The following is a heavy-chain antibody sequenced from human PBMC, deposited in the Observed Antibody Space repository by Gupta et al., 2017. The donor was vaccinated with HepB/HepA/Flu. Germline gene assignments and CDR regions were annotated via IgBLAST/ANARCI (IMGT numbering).Heavy chain of an antibody. CDR2: ISYDGSNK. Sequence: QVQLVASGGGVVQPGRSLRLSCAASGFPFSSYAMHWVRQAPGKGLEWVAVISYDGSNKYYADSVKGRFTISRDNSKNTLYLQMNSLRAEDTAVYYCARGYYDSSGYSPWGQGTLVTVSS. J-gene: IGHJ5*02. CDR1: GFPFSSYA. V-gene: IGHV3-30-3*01. D-gene: IGHD3-22*01. CDR3: ARGYYDSSGYSP.